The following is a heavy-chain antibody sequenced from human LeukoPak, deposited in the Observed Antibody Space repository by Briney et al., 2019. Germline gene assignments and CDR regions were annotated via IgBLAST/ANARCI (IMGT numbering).Heavy chain of an antibody. CDR2: IYYSGST. CDR3: ARGSDYYGSGSDY. V-gene: IGHV4-59*01. D-gene: IGHD3-10*01. J-gene: IGHJ4*02. CDR1: GGSISSYY. Sequence: SETLSLTCTVSGGSISSYYWSWIRQPPGKGLEWIGSIYYSGSTYYNPSLKSRVTISVDTSKNQFSLKLSSVTAADTAVYYCARGSDYYGSGSDYWGQGTLVTVSS.